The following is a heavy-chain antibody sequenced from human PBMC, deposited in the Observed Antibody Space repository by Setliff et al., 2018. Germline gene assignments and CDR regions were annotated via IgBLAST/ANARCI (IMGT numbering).Heavy chain of an antibody. V-gene: IGHV1-18*01. CDR2: ISSYNNDVT. CDR3: AISTLSICTGGSCPNFFDV. D-gene: IGHD2-8*02. J-gene: IGHJ3*01. Sequence: ASVKVSCKAPGYIFSSYGVSWVRQAPGQGLEWMGWISSYNNDVTNFAQRFQGRVSMTTDTSTNAAYMELRVLRSDDTAMYHCAISTLSICTGGSCPNFFDVWGQGTMVTVSS. CDR1: GYIFSSYG.